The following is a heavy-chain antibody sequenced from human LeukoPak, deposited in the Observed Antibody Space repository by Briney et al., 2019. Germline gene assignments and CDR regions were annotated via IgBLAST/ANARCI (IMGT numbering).Heavy chain of an antibody. CDR3: AKVRIVGATTGFDY. CDR1: GLRFRSYA. V-gene: IGHV3-23*01. D-gene: IGHD1-26*01. J-gene: IGHJ4*02. CDR2: ISDDSSFT. Sequence: PGGSLRLSCVASGLRFRSYAMNWVRQAPGKGLECISTISDDSSFTYYADSVKGRSAISRDDSKNTLYLQMNNLKVEDTAVYYCAKVRIVGATTGFDYWGQGTLVTVSS.